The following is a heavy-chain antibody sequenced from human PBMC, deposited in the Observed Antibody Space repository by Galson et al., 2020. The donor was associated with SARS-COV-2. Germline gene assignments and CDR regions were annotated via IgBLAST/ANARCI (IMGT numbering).Heavy chain of an antibody. Sequence: ASAKVSCKASGGTFSNYAISWVRQAPGQGLEWMGGIIPFLGTPNYAQKFQDRVTITTDESTSTAYMELNSLKSDDTAVYYCARGHAHYDNSGYLTGWFDPWGQGSLVTVSS. CDR3: ARGHAHYDNSGYLTGWFDP. D-gene: IGHD3-22*01. J-gene: IGHJ5*02. V-gene: IGHV1-69*05. CDR2: IIPFLGTP. CDR1: GGTFSNYA.